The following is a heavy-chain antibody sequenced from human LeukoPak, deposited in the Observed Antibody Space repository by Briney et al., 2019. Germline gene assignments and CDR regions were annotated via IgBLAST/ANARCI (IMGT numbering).Heavy chain of an antibody. CDR1: GSTFSSYS. J-gene: IGHJ4*02. CDR2: ISSSSSYI. Sequence: GGSLRLSCAASGSTFSSYSMNWVRQAPGKGLEWVSSISSSSSYIYYADSVKGRFTISRDNAKNSLYLQMNSLRAEDTAVYYCARDGSLGGNPGWPDYWGQGTLVTVSS. D-gene: IGHD4-23*01. V-gene: IGHV3-21*01. CDR3: ARDGSLGGNPGWPDY.